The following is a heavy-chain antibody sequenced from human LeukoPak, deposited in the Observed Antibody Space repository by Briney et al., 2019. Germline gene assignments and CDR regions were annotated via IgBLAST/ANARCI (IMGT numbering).Heavy chain of an antibody. CDR3: AKDQGSVAAAVSWFDP. V-gene: IGHV3-23*01. Sequence: GGSLRLSCAASGFTFSSYAMSWVRQAPGKGLEWVSAISGRGGSTYYADSMKGRFTISRDNSKNTLYLQMNSLRAEDTAVYYCAKDQGSVAAAVSWFDPWGQGTLVTVSS. J-gene: IGHJ5*02. CDR2: ISGRGGST. D-gene: IGHD6-13*01. CDR1: GFTFSSYA.